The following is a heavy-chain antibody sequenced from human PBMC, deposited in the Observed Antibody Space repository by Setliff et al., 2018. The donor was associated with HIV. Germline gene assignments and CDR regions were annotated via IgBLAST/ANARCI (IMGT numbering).Heavy chain of an antibody. J-gene: IGHJ4*02. CDR1: GGSISSYY. V-gene: IGHV4-4*07. D-gene: IGHD1-26*01. CDR2: IYTSGST. CDR3: ARHGRLSGSYWGGGDY. Sequence: PSETLSLTCTVSGGSISSYYWSWIRQPAGKGLEWIGRIYTSGSTNYNPSLKSRVTISVDTSKNQFSLKLSSVTAADTAVYYCARHGRLSGSYWGGGDYWGQGTLVTVSS.